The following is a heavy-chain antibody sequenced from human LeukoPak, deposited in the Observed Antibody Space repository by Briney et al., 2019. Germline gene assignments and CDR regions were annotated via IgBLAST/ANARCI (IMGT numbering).Heavy chain of an antibody. CDR1: GFTFSSYE. D-gene: IGHD1-26*01. Sequence: GGSLRLSCAASGFTFSSYEMNWVRQAPGKGLEWVSYISSSGSTIYYADSVKGRFTISRDNAKNSLYLQMNSLRAEDTAVYYCAKVAIALAYGRGDYWGQGTLVTVSS. V-gene: IGHV3-48*03. J-gene: IGHJ4*02. CDR2: ISSSGSTI. CDR3: AKVAIALAYGRGDY.